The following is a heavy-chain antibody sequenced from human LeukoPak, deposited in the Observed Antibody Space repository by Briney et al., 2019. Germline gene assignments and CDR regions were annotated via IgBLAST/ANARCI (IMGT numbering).Heavy chain of an antibody. D-gene: IGHD2-15*01. CDR3: ARGYCSGGSCYPFGP. CDR2: VIPIFGTA. J-gene: IGHJ5*02. CDR1: GGTFSSYA. V-gene: IGHV1-69*05. Sequence: SVKVSCKASGGTFSSYAISWVRQAPGQGLEWMGRVIPIFGTANYAQKFQGRVTITTDESTSTAYMELSSLRSEDTAVYYCARGYCSGGSCYPFGPWGQGTLVTVSS.